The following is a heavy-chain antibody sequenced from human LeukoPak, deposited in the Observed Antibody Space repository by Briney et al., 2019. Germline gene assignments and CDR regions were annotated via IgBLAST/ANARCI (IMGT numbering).Heavy chain of an antibody. CDR1: GFTFRSYG. V-gene: IGHV3-23*01. D-gene: IGHD2-15*01. Sequence: GGSLRLSCVASGFTFRSYGMSWVRQAPGKGLQWVSATSGSGGSTYYADSVKGRFIVSRDNSKNTLYLQMNSLRSEDTAVYYCASDSAWNLHGGYLDHWGQGTLVSVSS. CDR2: TSGSGGST. J-gene: IGHJ4*02. CDR3: ASDSAWNLHGGYLDH.